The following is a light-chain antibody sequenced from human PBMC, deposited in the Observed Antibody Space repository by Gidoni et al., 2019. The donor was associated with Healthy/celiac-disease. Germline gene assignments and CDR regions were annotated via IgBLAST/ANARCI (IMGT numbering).Light chain of an antibody. CDR1: QDISNY. V-gene: IGKV1-33*01. Sequence: DIQMPQSPSSLSASVGDRVTITCQASQDISNYLNWYQQKPGKAPKLLIYDASNLETGVPSRFSGSGSGTDFNFTISSLQPEDIATYYCQQYDNLPLTFGGGTKVEIK. J-gene: IGKJ4*01. CDR3: QQYDNLPLT. CDR2: DAS.